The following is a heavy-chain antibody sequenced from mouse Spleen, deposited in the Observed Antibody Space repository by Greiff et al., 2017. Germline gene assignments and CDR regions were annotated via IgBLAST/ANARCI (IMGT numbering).Heavy chain of an antibody. V-gene: IGHV7-3*01. D-gene: IGHD2-3*01. CDR2: IRNKANGYTT. Sequence: DVMLVESGGGLVQPGGSLSLSCAASGFTFTDYYMSWVRQPPGKALEWLGFIRNKANGYTTEYSASVKGRFTISRDNSQSILYLQMNALRAEDSATYYCARYEGGYYSFDYWGQGTTLTVSS. J-gene: IGHJ2*01. CDR1: GFTFTDYY. CDR3: ARYEGGYYSFDY.